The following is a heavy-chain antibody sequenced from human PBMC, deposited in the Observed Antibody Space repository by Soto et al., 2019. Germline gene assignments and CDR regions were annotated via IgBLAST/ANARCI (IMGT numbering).Heavy chain of an antibody. Sequence: SETLSLTCAVYGGSFSGYYWSWIRQPPGKGLEWIGEINHSGSTNYNPSLKSRVTISVDTSKNQFSLKLSSVTAADTAVYYFARGGPPLGVRGVYSPRNWFDPWGQGTLVTVSS. V-gene: IGHV4-34*01. CDR3: ARGGPPLGVRGVYSPRNWFDP. CDR1: GGSFSGYY. D-gene: IGHD3-10*01. CDR2: INHSGST. J-gene: IGHJ5*02.